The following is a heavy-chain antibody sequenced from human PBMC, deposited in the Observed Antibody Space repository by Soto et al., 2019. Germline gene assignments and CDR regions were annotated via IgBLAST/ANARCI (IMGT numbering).Heavy chain of an antibody. Sequence: PSETLSLTCAVSGGSVSATNWWSWIRQPPGKGLEWIGFIYYSGSTTYNPSLKSRVTISVATSKNQFSLKLTSVTAADTAVYYCARDKITGLFDYWGQGTLVTVSS. CDR3: ARDKITGLFDY. J-gene: IGHJ4*02. CDR2: IYYSGST. CDR1: GGSVSATNW. D-gene: IGHD2-8*02. V-gene: IGHV4-61*01.